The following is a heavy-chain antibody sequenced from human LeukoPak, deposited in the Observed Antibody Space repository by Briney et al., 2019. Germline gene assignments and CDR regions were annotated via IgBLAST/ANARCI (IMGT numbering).Heavy chain of an antibody. V-gene: IGHV3-23*01. D-gene: IGHD3-22*01. J-gene: IGHJ3*01. CDR1: GFTFSNFP. Sequence: GGSLRLSCVASGFTFSNFPMSWVRQIPDKGLEYVAGIAGSDGRTFYPHSVKGRFIASRDNSKNTLYLQMNSLRAEDTAVYFCAKFNFYDSNHSYWHGFDVWGQGTVVTVSS. CDR2: IAGSDGRT. CDR3: AKFNFYDSNHSYWHGFDV.